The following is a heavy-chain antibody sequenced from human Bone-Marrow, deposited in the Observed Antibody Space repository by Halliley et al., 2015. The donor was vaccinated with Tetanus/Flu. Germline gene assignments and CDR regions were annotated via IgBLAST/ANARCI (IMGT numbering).Heavy chain of an antibody. Sequence: TLSLTCTVSGGSISSGGFFWSWIRQLPGKGLEWIGYIYYTGSTYYNSSLKSRLTMSIDTSKNQFSLKLSSVTAADTAIYYCARDLPSGSNNWFDPWGQGIPVTVSS. CDR3: ARDLPSGSNNWFDP. CDR2: IYYTGST. D-gene: IGHD6-19*01. CDR1: GGSISSGGFF. J-gene: IGHJ5*02. V-gene: IGHV4-31*03.